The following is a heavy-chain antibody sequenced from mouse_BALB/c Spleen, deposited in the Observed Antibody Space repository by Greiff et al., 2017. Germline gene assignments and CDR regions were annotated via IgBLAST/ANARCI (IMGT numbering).Heavy chain of an antibody. D-gene: IGHD3-2*01. Sequence: SGAELVKPGASVKLSCTASGFNIKDTYMHWVKQRPEQGLEWIGRIDPANGNTKYDPKFQGKATITADTSSNTAYLQLSSLTSEDTAVYYCALRQLGPWFAYWGQGTLVTVSA. CDR3: ALRQLGPWFAY. J-gene: IGHJ3*01. CDR1: GFNIKDTY. CDR2: IDPANGNT. V-gene: IGHV14-3*02.